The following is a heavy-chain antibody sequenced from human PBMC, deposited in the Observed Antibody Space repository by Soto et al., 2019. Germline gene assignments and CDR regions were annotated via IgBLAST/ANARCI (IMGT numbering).Heavy chain of an antibody. D-gene: IGHD4-17*01. CDR2: INTSGGST. CDR3: DRWTTGKYYFDY. Sequence: QVQLVQSGAEVKKPGASVKVSCKASGYTFTSYYMHWVRQAPGQGLEWMGIINTSGGSTSYAQKFQGRVTMTRDTSTSTVYMELSSLRSEDTAVYYCDRWTTGKYYFDYWGQGTLVTVSS. CDR1: GYTFTSYY. V-gene: IGHV1-46*03. J-gene: IGHJ4*02.